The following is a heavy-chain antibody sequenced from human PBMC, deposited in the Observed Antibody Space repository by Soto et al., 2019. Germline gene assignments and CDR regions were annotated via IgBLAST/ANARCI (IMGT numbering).Heavy chain of an antibody. D-gene: IGHD2-2*02. CDR1: GFTFSSYG. CDR3: ARDWAYCSSTSCYRDYYYYMDV. J-gene: IGHJ6*03. V-gene: IGHV3-33*01. CDR2: IWYDGSNK. Sequence: QVQLVESGGGVVQPGRSLRLSCAASGFTFSSYGMHWVRQAPGKGLEWVAVIWYDGSNKYYADSVKGRFTISRDNSKNTLSLQMNSLRAEDTAVYYCARDWAYCSSTSCYRDYYYYMDVWGKGTTVTVSS.